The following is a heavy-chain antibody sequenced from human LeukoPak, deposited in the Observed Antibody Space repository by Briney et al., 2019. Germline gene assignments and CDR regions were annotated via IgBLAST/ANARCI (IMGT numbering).Heavy chain of an antibody. CDR1: GFTFGDYA. J-gene: IGHJ6*02. V-gene: IGHV3-9*01. Sequence: GGSLRLSCAASGFTFGDYAMHWVRQAPGKGLEWVSGISWNSGSIGYADSVKGRFTISRDNAKNSLYLQMSNLRAEDTAVYFCARGGGLDVWGQGATVTVSS. D-gene: IGHD3-16*01. CDR2: ISWNSGSI. CDR3: ARGGGLDV.